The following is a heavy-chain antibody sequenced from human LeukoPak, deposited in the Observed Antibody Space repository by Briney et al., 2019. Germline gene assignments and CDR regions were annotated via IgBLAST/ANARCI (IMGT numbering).Heavy chain of an antibody. D-gene: IGHD2-2*01. CDR2: IIPIFGTA. CDR3: ARAPGCSSTSCYLGHYYYMDV. V-gene: IGHV1-69*05. Sequence: SVKVSCKASGGTFSSYAISWVRQAPGQGLEWMGGIIPIFGTANYAQKFQGRVTITTDESTSTAYMELSSLRSEDTGVYYCARAPGCSSTSCYLGHYYYMDVWGKGTTVTGSS. CDR1: GGTFSSYA. J-gene: IGHJ6*03.